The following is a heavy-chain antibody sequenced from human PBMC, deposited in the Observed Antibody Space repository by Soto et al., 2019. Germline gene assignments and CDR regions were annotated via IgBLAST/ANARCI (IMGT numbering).Heavy chain of an antibody. CDR1: GVTFHNYS. J-gene: IGHJ6*02. CDR2: ISSSSYYI. Sequence: GGSLRLSCAAYGVTFHNYSMNWVRQAPGKGLEWVSYISSSSYYIYYEDSVKGRFTISRDNAMNSLYLQMNSLSADDTAVYYCARVGPDDYSNYYFGMDVWGQGTTVTVSS. CDR3: ARVGPDDYSNYYFGMDV. D-gene: IGHD4-4*01. V-gene: IGHV3-21*01.